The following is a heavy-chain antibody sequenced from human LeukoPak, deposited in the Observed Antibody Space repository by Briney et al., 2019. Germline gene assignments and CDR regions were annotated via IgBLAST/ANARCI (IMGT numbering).Heavy chain of an antibody. CDR3: ARGGHWNDDAFDI. Sequence: SETLSLTCTVSGGSISSGDYYWSWIRQPPGKGLEWIGYIYYSGSTYYNPSLKSRVTISVDTSKNQFSLKLSSVTAADTAVYYCARGGHWNDDAFDIWGQGTMVTVSS. CDR1: GGSISSGDYY. V-gene: IGHV4-30-4*08. D-gene: IGHD1-1*01. CDR2: IYYSGST. J-gene: IGHJ3*02.